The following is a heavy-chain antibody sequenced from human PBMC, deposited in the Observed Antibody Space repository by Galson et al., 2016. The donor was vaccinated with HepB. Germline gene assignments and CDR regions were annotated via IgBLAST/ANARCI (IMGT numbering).Heavy chain of an antibody. J-gene: IGHJ6*02. V-gene: IGHV4-59*01. CDR1: GDSISNYY. D-gene: IGHD6-13*01. Sequence: SETLSLTCTVSGDSISNYYWSWIRQSPGKGLEGIGYIYYTGSTDYNPSLKSRVTISLDTSKNQSSLRLSSVTAADTAIYYCAGQQLVSMSHGLDVWGQGTTVTVSS. CDR2: IYYTGST. CDR3: AGQQLVSMSHGLDV.